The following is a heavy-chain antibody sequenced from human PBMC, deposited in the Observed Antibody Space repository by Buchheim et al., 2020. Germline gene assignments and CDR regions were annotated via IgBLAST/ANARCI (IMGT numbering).Heavy chain of an antibody. V-gene: IGHV4-31*03. D-gene: IGHD2-15*01. Sequence: QVQLQESGPGLVKPSQTLSLPCTVSGGSISSGGYYWSWIRQHPGKGLEWIGYIYYSGSTYYNPSLKSRVTISVATSKNQFSLKLSSVTAADTAVYYCAREIVVVVAATRSYYYYGMDVWGQGTT. CDR2: IYYSGST. J-gene: IGHJ6*02. CDR1: GGSISSGGYY. CDR3: AREIVVVVAATRSYYYYGMDV.